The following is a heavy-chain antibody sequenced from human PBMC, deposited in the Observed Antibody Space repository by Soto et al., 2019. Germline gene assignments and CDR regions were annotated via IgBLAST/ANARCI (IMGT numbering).Heavy chain of an antibody. CDR3: ARHQGYSGYGPYYYGMDV. V-gene: IGHV4-31*03. Sequence: SETLSLTCTVSGGSISGGGYYWSWIRQHPGKGLEWIGYIYYSGSTYYNPSLKSRVTISVDTSKNQFSLKLSSVTAADTAVYYCARHQGYSGYGPYYYGMDVWGQGTTVTVSS. CDR1: GGSISGGGYY. J-gene: IGHJ6*02. CDR2: IYYSGST. D-gene: IGHD5-12*01.